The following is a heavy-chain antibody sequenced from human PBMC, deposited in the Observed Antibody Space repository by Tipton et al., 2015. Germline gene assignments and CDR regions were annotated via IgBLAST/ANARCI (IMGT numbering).Heavy chain of an antibody. CDR3: ARGKHGKIDSRHYSSSWYYYYGMDV. D-gene: IGHD6-13*01. J-gene: IGHJ6*02. V-gene: IGHV3-23*01. CDR2: ISTSGGNT. Sequence: SLRLSCAASGFTFNNYAMSWVRQAPGKGLEWVSAISTSGGNTYHADSVKGRFTISRDNSENTLYLQMNSLRAEDTAVYYCARGKHGKIDSRHYSSSWYYYYGMDVWGQGTTVTASS. CDR1: GFTFNNYA.